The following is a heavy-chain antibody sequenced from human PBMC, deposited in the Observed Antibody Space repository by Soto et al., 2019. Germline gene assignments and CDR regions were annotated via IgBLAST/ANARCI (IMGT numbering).Heavy chain of an antibody. J-gene: IGHJ6*02. D-gene: IGHD1-1*01. Sequence: QVQLVESGGGVVQPGRSLRLSCAASGFTFSSYAMHWVRQAPGKGLEWVAVISYDGSNKYYADSVKGRFTISRDNSKNTLYLQMNSLRAEDTAVYYCARDRLRYNWNDFPYYYYGMDVWGQRTTVTVSS. CDR2: ISYDGSNK. CDR1: GFTFSSYA. CDR3: ARDRLRYNWNDFPYYYYGMDV. V-gene: IGHV3-30-3*01.